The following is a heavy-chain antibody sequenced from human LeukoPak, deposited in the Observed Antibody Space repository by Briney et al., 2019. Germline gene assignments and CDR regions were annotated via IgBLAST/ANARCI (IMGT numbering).Heavy chain of an antibody. Sequence: GGSLRLSCAASGFTFSNYAMSWVRQAPGKGPEWVATIKQDGSEKYYVDSVKGRFTISRDNAKNSLYLQMNSLRVEDTGVYYCAGADSGSWDFGRGAQGTLVIVSS. D-gene: IGHD6-13*01. J-gene: IGHJ4*02. CDR3: AGADSGSWDFGR. CDR1: GFTFSNYA. CDR2: IKQDGSEK. V-gene: IGHV3-7*04.